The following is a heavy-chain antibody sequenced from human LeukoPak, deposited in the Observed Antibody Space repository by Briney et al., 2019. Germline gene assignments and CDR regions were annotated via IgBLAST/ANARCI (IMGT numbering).Heavy chain of an antibody. V-gene: IGHV3-21*01. CDR1: GFTFSSYS. CDR2: ISSSSSYI. J-gene: IGHJ4*02. CDR3: ARDGRPCSGGSCYWGRRNYFDY. Sequence: GGSLRLSCAASGFTFSSYSMNWVRQAPGKGLEWVSSISSSSSYIYYADSVKGRFTISRDNAKNSLYLQMNSLRAEDTAVYYCARDGRPCSGGSCYWGRRNYFDYWGQGTLFTVSS. D-gene: IGHD2-15*01.